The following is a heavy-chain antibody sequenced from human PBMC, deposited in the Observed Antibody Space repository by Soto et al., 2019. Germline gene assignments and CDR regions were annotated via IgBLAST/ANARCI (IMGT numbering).Heavy chain of an antibody. V-gene: IGHV1-8*01. CDR3: SREGVRRMDV. CDR2: MNPNSANT. Sequence: QVQLVQSGAEVKKPGASVKVSCKASGYTFTSYDINWVRQATGQGLEWMGWMNPNSANTGYAQKFQGRVNMTRNTAMSIAYMELISRRSEDTAVYYCSREGVRRMDVWGQGTPVTVSS. CDR1: GYTFTSYD. D-gene: IGHD3-16*01. J-gene: IGHJ6*02.